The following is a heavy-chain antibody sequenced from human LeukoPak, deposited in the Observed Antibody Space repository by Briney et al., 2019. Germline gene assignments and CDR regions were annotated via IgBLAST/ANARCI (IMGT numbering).Heavy chain of an antibody. V-gene: IGHV4-4*02. CDR3: AREKGYLMEVDV. J-gene: IGHJ6*02. D-gene: IGHD6-13*01. CDR2: RYQDGRS. CDR1: GDSIRSDSW. Sequence: SETLSLTCAVSGDSIRSDSWWIWVRQAPGKGLEWIGERYQDGRSTYNPSLKSRVSISLDESEHQFSLELTSVTAADTAVYFCAREKGYLMEVDVWGQGTPVTVSS.